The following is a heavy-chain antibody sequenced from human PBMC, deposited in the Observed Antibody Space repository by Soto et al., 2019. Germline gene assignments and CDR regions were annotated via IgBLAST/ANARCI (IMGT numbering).Heavy chain of an antibody. CDR2: IYYSGST. CDR3: SRDGVATIYPGKNWFDP. Sequence: PSETLSLTCTVSGCSISIGDYYWSWIRQPPGKGLEWIGYIYYSGSTYYNPSLKSRVTISVDTSKNQFSLNLSSVTAADTAMYYCSRDGVATIYPGKNWFDPWGQGTLVTVSS. D-gene: IGHD5-12*01. J-gene: IGHJ5*02. V-gene: IGHV4-30-4*01. CDR1: GCSISIGDYY.